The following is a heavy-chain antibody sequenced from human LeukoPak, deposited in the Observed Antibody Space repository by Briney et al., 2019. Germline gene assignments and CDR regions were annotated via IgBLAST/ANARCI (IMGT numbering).Heavy chain of an antibody. CDR1: GFSLSNSA. D-gene: IGHD5-12*01. J-gene: IGHJ4*02. CDR2: IIASSGST. Sequence: GGSLRLSCAASGFSLSNSAMSCVRQAPGKGLERVSLIIASSGSTFYADSVKGRFTISRDNSKNTLYLQMISLRAEDTAVYYCAKGAYDYIEMGYFDYWGQGTLVTVSS. CDR3: AKGAYDYIEMGYFDY. V-gene: IGHV3-23*01.